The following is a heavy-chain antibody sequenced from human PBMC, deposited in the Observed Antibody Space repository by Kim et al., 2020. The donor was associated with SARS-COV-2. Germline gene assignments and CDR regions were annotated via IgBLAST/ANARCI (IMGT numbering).Heavy chain of an antibody. J-gene: IGHJ6*02. CDR1: GYTFTSYY. V-gene: IGHV1-46*01. Sequence: ASVKVSCKASGYTFTSYYMHWVRQVPGQGLEWMGIINPSGGSTSYAQKFQDIVTMTRDTSTSTVYMELSSLRSEDTAVYYCARDVSRGGIYYGMDVWGQGTSVTVSS. D-gene: IGHD3-16*01. CDR2: INPSGGST. CDR3: ARDVSRGGIYYGMDV.